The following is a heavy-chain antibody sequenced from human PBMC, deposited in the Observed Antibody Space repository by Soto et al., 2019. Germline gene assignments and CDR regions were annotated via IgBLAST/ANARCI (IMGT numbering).Heavy chain of an antibody. D-gene: IGHD3-16*01. J-gene: IGHJ4*01. CDR2: VSGYNGNT. Sequence: QLVQSGAEVKKPGASVKVSCKASGYTFTSHGISWVRQAPGQGLEWMGWVSGYNGNTNYAQKFQGRDTMTTDTSTTTAYMELRSLTSDDTAVYYCARDLGAKVYYWGQGTLVTVSS. CDR1: GYTFTSHG. V-gene: IGHV1-18*01. CDR3: ARDLGAKVYY.